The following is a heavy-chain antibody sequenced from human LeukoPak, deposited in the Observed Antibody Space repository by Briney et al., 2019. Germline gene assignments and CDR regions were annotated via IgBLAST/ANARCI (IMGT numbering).Heavy chain of an antibody. CDR3: VKDIRRGDNYGYDQFAY. Sequence: PGGSLRLSCAVSGFIFTSYGMHWVRQAPGKGLEWVAFIQYDGTNKYYADSVKGRFTISRDNSKNTLSLQMNSLRADDTSLYYCVKDIRRGDNYGYDQFAYWGQGTLVTVSS. CDR1: GFIFTSYG. CDR2: IQYDGTNK. V-gene: IGHV3-30*02. D-gene: IGHD5-18*01. J-gene: IGHJ4*02.